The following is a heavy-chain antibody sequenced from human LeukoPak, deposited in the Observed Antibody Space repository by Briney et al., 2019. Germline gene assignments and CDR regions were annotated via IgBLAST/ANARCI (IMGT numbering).Heavy chain of an antibody. CDR1: GGSIARYY. J-gene: IGHJ3*02. CDR3: ARLLDYDNSGDPDTFDI. V-gene: IGHV4-59*01. Sequence: SDTLSLTCTGSGGSIARYYWSWILQSPGKRLELIASINYSGRTKLNPSLQSRVTISLDMSNNHFSLQLRSVTAADTAIYYCARLLDYDNSGDPDTFDIWGQGTMVTVFS. CDR2: INYSGRT. D-gene: IGHD3-22*01.